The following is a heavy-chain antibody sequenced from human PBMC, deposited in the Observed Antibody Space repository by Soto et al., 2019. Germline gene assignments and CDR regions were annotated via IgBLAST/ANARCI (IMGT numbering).Heavy chain of an antibody. V-gene: IGHV4-34*01. J-gene: IGHJ4*02. CDR3: ARGLITGSQYSGGWYYFDS. Sequence: QVQLQQSGAGLLKPSETLSLTCDVYGGSFSGYIWTWIRQTPGKWLQWIGQINHSGSANYNPSLTSRVTISVHTSNSQFSLELSSVTAADTAVYYCARGLITGSQYSGGWYYFDSWGQGTQVTVSS. CDR2: INHSGSA. CDR1: GGSFSGYI. D-gene: IGHD1-26*01.